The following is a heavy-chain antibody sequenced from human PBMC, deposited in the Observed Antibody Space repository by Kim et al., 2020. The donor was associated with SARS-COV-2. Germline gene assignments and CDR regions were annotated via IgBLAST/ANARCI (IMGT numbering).Heavy chain of an antibody. J-gene: IGHJ4*02. D-gene: IGHD2-21*02. CDR3: ARLRLRYGLHY. V-gene: IGHV4-61*02. CDR1: GGSISSGSYY. CDR2: IYTSGST. Sequence: SETLSLTCTVSGGSISSGSYYWSWIRQPAGKGLEWIGRIYTSGSTNYNPSLKSRVTISVDTSKNQFSLKLSSVTAADTAVYYCARLRLRYGLHYWGQGTLVTVSS.